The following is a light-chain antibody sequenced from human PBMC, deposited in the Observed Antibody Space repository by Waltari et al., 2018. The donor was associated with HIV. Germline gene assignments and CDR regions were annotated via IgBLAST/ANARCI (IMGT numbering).Light chain of an antibody. Sequence: QSALTQPPSVSGSPGQSITISCLGTSIHVASHHLFSWYQHHPGKAPKVMIYAVTKRPSGVSDRFSGSKSGNTASLTISGLQAEDEADYYCCSYAGTSTYVFGTGTKVTVL. CDR2: AVT. CDR3: CSYAGTSTYV. J-gene: IGLJ1*01. V-gene: IGLV2-23*02. CDR1: SIHVASHHL.